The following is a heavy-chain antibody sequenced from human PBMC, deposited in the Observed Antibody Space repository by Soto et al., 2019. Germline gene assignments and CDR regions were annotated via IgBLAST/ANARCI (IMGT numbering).Heavy chain of an antibody. CDR3: ARDVPSPPQLWLQDDYGMDV. V-gene: IGHV1-69*06. Sequence: SVKVSCKASGGTFSSYAISWVRQAPGQGLEWMGGIIPIFGTANYAQKFQGRVTITADKSTSTAYMELSSLRSEDTAVYYCARDVPSPPQLWLQDDYGMDVWGQGTTVTVSS. J-gene: IGHJ6*02. D-gene: IGHD5-12*01. CDR2: IIPIFGTA. CDR1: GGTFSSYA.